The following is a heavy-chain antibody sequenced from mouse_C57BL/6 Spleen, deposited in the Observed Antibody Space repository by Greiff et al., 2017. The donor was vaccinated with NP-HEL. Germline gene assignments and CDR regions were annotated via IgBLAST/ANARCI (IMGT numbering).Heavy chain of an antibody. CDR1: GYSITSGYY. V-gene: IGHV3-6*01. CDR2: ISYDGSN. D-gene: IGHD1-1*01. CDR3: AREGDDYGSSNWYFDV. Sequence: EVKLMESGPGLVKPSQSLSLTCSVTGYSITSGYYWNWIRQFPGNKLEWMGYISYDGSNNYNPSLKNRISITRDTSKSQFFLKLNSVTTEDTATYYSAREGDDYGSSNWYFDVWGTGTTVTVSS. J-gene: IGHJ1*03.